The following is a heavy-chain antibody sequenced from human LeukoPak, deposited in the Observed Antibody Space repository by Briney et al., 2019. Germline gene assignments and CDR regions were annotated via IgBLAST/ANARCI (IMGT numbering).Heavy chain of an antibody. V-gene: IGHV3-48*04. Sequence: PGGSLRLSCAASGFTFSSYAMSWVRQAPGKGLEWVSYIGTSGSSIYYADSVKGRFTISRDNAKKSFYLQMNSLRAEDTAVYYCARVGRAITAAGFGAFDIWGQGTMVIVSS. CDR3: ARVGRAITAAGFGAFDI. CDR1: GFTFSSYA. D-gene: IGHD6-13*01. J-gene: IGHJ3*02. CDR2: IGTSGSSI.